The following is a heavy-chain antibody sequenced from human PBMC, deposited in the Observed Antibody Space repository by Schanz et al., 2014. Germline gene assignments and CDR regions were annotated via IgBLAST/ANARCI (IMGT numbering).Heavy chain of an antibody. D-gene: IGHD4-17*01. V-gene: IGHV3-23*01. CDR1: GFIVSSTY. CDR2: LSGDGGTT. Sequence: VQLLQSGGALVQPGGSLRLSCAASGFIVSSTYMTWVRQAPGKGLEWVSSLSGDGGTTHYADSVKGRFTISRDNYKKTLYLQMNSLSAEDTAVYFCARPFLGYYGDLAYWGQGTLLTVSA. CDR3: ARPFLGYYGDLAY. J-gene: IGHJ4*02.